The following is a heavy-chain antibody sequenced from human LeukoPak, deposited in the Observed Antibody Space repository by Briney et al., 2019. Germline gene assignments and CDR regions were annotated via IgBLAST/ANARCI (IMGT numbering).Heavy chain of an antibody. CDR1: GDTFIPYT. CDR3: ARDHCSPGTCLGGH. V-gene: IGHV1-69*04. Sequence: GSSVKVSCKASGDTFIPYTFSWVRQAPGQGLKGVGRIIPSLDVANYAHKFQGRVTLSVDRDTATTYMEVTSLRSEDTAIYYCARDHCSPGTCLGGHWGQGTLVTVSS. D-gene: IGHD2-15*01. CDR2: IIPSLDVA. J-gene: IGHJ4*02.